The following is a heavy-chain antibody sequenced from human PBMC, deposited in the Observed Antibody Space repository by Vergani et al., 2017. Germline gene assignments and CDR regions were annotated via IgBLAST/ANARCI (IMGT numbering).Heavy chain of an antibody. D-gene: IGHD6-19*01. CDR1: GASISSYF. V-gene: IGHV4-59*01. CDR2: IDYNGRT. CDR3: AKDRSAVAAPQGPSDY. J-gene: IGHJ4*02. Sequence: QVQLQESGPGLVKPSETLSLTCTVSGASISSYFWSWIRQPPGKGLEWIGFIDYNGRTNYNPSLKNRVTISVDTSKSQFSLKLTSVTAADTAVYYCAKDRSAVAAPQGPSDYWGQGTLVTVSS.